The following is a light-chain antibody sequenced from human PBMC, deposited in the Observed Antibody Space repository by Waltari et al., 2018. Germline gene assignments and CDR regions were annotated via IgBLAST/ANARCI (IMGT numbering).Light chain of an antibody. CDR1: NIGTER. CDR3: QVWDYNSNHVL. Sequence: SYVLTQPPSFSVAPGGTATLTCGGDNIGTERVHWYQQTPGQAPGLGVYDNTARPSGVPERFSGSKSENTATLTISRVEAGDQADYYCQVWDYNSNHVLFGGGTKVTVL. V-gene: IGLV3-21*02. CDR2: DNT. J-gene: IGLJ2*01.